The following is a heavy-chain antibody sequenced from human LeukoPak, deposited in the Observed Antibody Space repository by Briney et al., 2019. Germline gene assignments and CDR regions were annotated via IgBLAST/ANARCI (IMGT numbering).Heavy chain of an antibody. CDR3: ARESYVTMIVGDY. CDR2: ISNIGNTI. J-gene: IGHJ4*02. Sequence: GGSLRLSCSASGFTFSSYAMNWIRQAPGKGLEWISYISNIGNTIYYADSVKGRFTISRDNAKNSLYLQMNSLRAEDTAVYYCARESYVTMIVGDYWGPGTLVTVSS. CDR1: GFTFSSYA. V-gene: IGHV3-48*03. D-gene: IGHD3-22*01.